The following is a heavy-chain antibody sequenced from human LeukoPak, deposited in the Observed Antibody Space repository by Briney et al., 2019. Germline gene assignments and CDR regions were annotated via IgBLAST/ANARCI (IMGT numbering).Heavy chain of an antibody. V-gene: IGHV1-2*04. CDR1: GYTFTSYG. CDR3: ARGDPFDY. J-gene: IGHJ4*02. CDR2: INPNSGGT. Sequence: GASVKVSCKASGYTFTSYGISWVRQAPGQGLEWMGWINPNSGGTNYAQKFQGWVTMTRDTSISTAYMELSRLRSDDTAVYYCARGDPFDYWGQGTLVTVSS.